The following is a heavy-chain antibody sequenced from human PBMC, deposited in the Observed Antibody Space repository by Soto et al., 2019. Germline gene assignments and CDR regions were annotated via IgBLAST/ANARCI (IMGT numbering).Heavy chain of an antibody. D-gene: IGHD4-17*01. Sequence: GESLKISCKGSGYSFTSYWIGWVRQMPGKGLEWMGIIYPGDSDTRYSPSFQGQVTISADKSISTAYLQWSSLKASDTAMYYCARLGGGGDYGDPELDYYYCMDVWGQGTTVTVSS. CDR1: GYSFTSYW. CDR2: IYPGDSDT. J-gene: IGHJ6*02. CDR3: ARLGGGGDYGDPELDYYYCMDV. V-gene: IGHV5-51*01.